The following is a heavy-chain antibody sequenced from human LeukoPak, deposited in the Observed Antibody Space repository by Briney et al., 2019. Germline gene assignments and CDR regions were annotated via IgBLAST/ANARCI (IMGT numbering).Heavy chain of an antibody. CDR1: GGSISSGGYY. D-gene: IGHD3-3*01. V-gene: IGHV4-30-2*01. CDR2: IYHSGST. Sequence: SQTLSLTCTVSGGSISSGGYYWSWIRQPPGKGLEWIGYIYHSGSTYYNPSLKSRVTISVDTSKNQFSLKLSSVTAADTAVYYCARVIYDFWSGYYAFDYWGQGTLVTVSS. J-gene: IGHJ4*02. CDR3: ARVIYDFWSGYYAFDY.